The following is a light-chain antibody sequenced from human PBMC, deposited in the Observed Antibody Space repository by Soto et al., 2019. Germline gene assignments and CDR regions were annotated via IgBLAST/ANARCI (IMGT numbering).Light chain of an antibody. CDR3: QKYSSAPWT. J-gene: IGKJ1*01. CDR1: QGISTY. Sequence: DIQMTQSPSSLSASVGDRVTITCRASQGISTYLAWYQQRPGKVPELLIFAASSLQSGVPSRFSGSGSGTVFTLTISSLQPEDVATYYCQKYSSAPWTFGQGTKVEIK. V-gene: IGKV1-27*01. CDR2: AAS.